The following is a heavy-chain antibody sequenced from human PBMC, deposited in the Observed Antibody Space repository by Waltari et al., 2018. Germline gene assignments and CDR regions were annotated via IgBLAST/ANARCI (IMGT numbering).Heavy chain of an antibody. CDR3: ARDEIVVTDRAFDI. CDR1: GLTFSSYS. J-gene: IGHJ3*02. CDR2: ISSSSSTI. D-gene: IGHD3-22*01. Sequence: VQLVESGGGLVQPGWYLRLACAASGLTFSSYSMNWVRQAPGKGLEWVSYISSSSSTIYYADSVKGRFTISRDNAKNSLYLQMNSLRAEDTAVYYCARDEIVVTDRAFDIWGQGTMVTVSS. V-gene: IGHV3-48*04.